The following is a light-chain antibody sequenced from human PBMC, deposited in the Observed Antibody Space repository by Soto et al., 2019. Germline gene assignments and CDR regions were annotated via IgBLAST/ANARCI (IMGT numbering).Light chain of an antibody. J-gene: IGKJ5*01. CDR2: DAS. V-gene: IGKV3-11*01. Sequence: EIVLTQSPATLSLSPGERATLSCRASQSVSSYLGWYQQKPGQAPRLLIYDASNRATGIQDRFSGSGSGTDFTLTISSLEPEDCAVYYCQQRRKWPPPITFGQGTRLEIK. CDR3: QQRRKWPPPIT. CDR1: QSVSSY.